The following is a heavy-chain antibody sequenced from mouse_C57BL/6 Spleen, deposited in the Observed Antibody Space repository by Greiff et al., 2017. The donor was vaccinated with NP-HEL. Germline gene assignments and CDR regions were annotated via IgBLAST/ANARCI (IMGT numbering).Heavy chain of an antibody. CDR1: GFSFNTYA. CDR2: IRSKSNNYAT. CDR3: VSHYDSMLYYYAMDD. Sequence: EVKVEESGGGLVQPKGSLKLSCAASGFSFNTYAMNWVRQAPGKGLEWVARIRSKSNNYATYYADSVKARFTISRDDSESMLYLQMNNLKTEDTAMYYGVSHYDSMLYYYAMDDWGQGTSVTVSS. D-gene: IGHD2-4*01. J-gene: IGHJ4*01. V-gene: IGHV10-1*01.